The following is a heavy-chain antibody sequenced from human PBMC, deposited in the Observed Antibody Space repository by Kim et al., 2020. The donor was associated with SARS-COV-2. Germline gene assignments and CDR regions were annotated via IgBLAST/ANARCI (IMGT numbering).Heavy chain of an antibody. Sequence: ASVKVSCKASGYTFTTYPRHWVRLATGQRLEWMGWINAGTGNTRYSQKFQGKVSITRDTSSSTAYMELSRLSSEDTAVYYCARRDIAATRGGFDPWGQGTRVTVSS. CDR3: ARRDIAATRGGFDP. J-gene: IGHJ5*02. CDR2: INAGTGNT. D-gene: IGHD2-15*01. V-gene: IGHV1-3*01. CDR1: GYTFTTYP.